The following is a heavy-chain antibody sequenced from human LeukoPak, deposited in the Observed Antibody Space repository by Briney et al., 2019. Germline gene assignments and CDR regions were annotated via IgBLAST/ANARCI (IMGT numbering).Heavy chain of an antibody. CDR3: ARDFDWGSGH. CDR1: GFTFSTYW. D-gene: IGHD7-27*01. V-gene: IGHV3-74*01. Sequence: GGSLRLSCAASGFTFSTYWMHWVRQAPGKGLVWVSRISGGGSDTRYADSVKGRFIISRDNAKNTLYLQLNGLRAEDTAVYYCARDFDWGSGHWGQGALVTVPS. CDR2: ISGGGSDT. J-gene: IGHJ4*02.